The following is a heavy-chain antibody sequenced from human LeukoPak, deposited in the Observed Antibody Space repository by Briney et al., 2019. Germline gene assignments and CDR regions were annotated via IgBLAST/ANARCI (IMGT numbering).Heavy chain of an antibody. J-gene: IGHJ4*02. CDR2: IYYSGSP. CDR3: ARSDYGSLVGY. V-gene: IGHV4-59*01. CDR1: GGSISSYY. D-gene: IGHD4-17*01. Sequence: SETLSLTCTVSGGSISSYYWSWIRQPPGKGLEWIGYIYYSGSPNYNPSLKSRVTISVDTSKNQFSLKLSSVTAADTAVYYCARSDYGSLVGYWGQGTLVTVSS.